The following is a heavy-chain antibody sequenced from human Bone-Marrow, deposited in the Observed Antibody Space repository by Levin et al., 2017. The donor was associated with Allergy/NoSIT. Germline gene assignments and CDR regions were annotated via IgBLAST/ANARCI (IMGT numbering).Heavy chain of an antibody. J-gene: IGHJ1*01. D-gene: IGHD3-10*01. CDR1: GDSVSSDTYY. V-gene: IGHV4-61*01. Sequence: QLQTLSLTCTVSGDSVSSDTYYWRWIRQPPGKGLEWIGFIYYSGSTSYNPSLKSRVTISVDTSRNQFSLTLTSVTAADTAVYYCARGGNLYYYGSGRSFHHWGQGTLVTVSS. CDR2: IYYSGST. CDR3: ARGGNLYYYGSGRSFHH.